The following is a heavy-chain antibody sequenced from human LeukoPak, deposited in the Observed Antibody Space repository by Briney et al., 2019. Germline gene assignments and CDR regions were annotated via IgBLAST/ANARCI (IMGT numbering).Heavy chain of an antibody. J-gene: IGHJ6*02. CDR1: GYTFTSYD. D-gene: IGHD6-6*01. CDR2: MNPNSGNT. Sequence: ASVKVSCKASGYTFTSYDINWVRQATGQGLEWMGWMNPNSGNTGYAQKFQGRVTMTRNTSISTAYMELSSLRSEDTAVYYCARSKIAARLFGKRCYYYGMDVWGQGTTVTVSS. V-gene: IGHV1-8*01. CDR3: ARSKIAARLFGKRCYYYGMDV.